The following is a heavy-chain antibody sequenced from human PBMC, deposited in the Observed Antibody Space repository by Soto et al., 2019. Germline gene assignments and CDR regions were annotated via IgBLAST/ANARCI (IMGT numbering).Heavy chain of an antibody. CDR1: GGSGSSFY. CDR2: IYYSGST. Sequence: ETLFLTCTVSGGSGSSFYWSWLRQPPGKGLEWIGYIYYSGSTNYNPSLKSRVTISVDTSKNQFSLKLSSVTAADTAVYYCARVAGIVGATGNDYWGQGTLVTVSS. V-gene: IGHV4-59*02. CDR3: ARVAGIVGATGNDY. J-gene: IGHJ4*02. D-gene: IGHD1-26*01.